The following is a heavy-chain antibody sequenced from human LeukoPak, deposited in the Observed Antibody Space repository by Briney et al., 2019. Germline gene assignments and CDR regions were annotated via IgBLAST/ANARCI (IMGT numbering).Heavy chain of an antibody. J-gene: IGHJ4*02. V-gene: IGHV1-18*01. CDR1: GYTCTTYG. CDR2: ISAYNGNT. D-gene: IGHD3-22*01. CDR3: ARAGFYSDSGYYFFDY. Sequence: ASVKVSCKASGYTCTTYGLSWVRQAPGQGLEWLGWISAYNGNTYYAQKLQGRVSMTTDTSTSTAYMELRRLRSDDTAVYYCARAGFYSDSGYYFFDYWGQGTLVTVSS.